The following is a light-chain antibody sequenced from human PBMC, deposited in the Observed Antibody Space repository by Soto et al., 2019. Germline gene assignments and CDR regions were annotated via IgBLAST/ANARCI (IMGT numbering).Light chain of an antibody. Sequence: EVVLTQSPVTLSLSPGERATLSCRASQSFRGLLAWYQQKPGQAPRLLIYDAYNRATGIPPRFSGSGSGTDFTLTISSLQPEDVATYHCQQHTTFGQGTKVEI. CDR3: QQHTT. CDR1: QSFRGL. V-gene: IGKV3-11*01. J-gene: IGKJ1*01. CDR2: DAY.